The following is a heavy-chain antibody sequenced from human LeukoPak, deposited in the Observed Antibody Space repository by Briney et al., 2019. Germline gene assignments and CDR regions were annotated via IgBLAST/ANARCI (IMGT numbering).Heavy chain of an antibody. Sequence: GGSLRLSCTASGFTFGDYAMSWFRQAPGKGLEWVGFIRSKAYGGTTEYAASVKGRFTISRDDSKSIAYLQMNSLKTEDTAVYYCTRSSHGYDILTGYWGQGTLVTVSS. V-gene: IGHV3-49*03. J-gene: IGHJ4*02. CDR3: TRSSHGYDILTGY. D-gene: IGHD3-9*01. CDR1: GFTFGDYA. CDR2: IRSKAYGGTT.